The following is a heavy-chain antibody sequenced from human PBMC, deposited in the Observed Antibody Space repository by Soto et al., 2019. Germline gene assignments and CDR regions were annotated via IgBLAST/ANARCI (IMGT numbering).Heavy chain of an antibody. CDR1: GDSVSSNSAA. CDR3: AREALRWPVGWAPYNWFDA. J-gene: IGHJ5*02. CDR2: TYYRSKWYN. Sequence: SQTLSLTCAISGDSVSSNSAALNWIRQSPSRGLEWLGRTYYRSKWYNDYAVSVKSRITINPDTSKNQFSLQLNSVTPEDTAVYYCAREALRWPVGWAPYNWFDAWGQGTLVTVSS. D-gene: IGHD4-17*01. V-gene: IGHV6-1*01.